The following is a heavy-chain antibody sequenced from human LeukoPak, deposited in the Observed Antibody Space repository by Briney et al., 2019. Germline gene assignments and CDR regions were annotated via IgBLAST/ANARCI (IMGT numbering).Heavy chain of an antibody. CDR1: GGSFSGYY. J-gene: IGHJ4*02. CDR3: ARGLASGYPPIPFDY. D-gene: IGHD3-3*01. CDR2: IIDTGST. V-gene: IGHV4-34*12. Sequence: KPSETLSLTCAVHGGSFSGYYWTWIRQPPGKGLEWIGEIIDTGSTKYTSSLKSRVTISVDTSKNQFSLSLDSVTAADTAVYYCARGLASGYPPIPFDYWGQGALVTVSS.